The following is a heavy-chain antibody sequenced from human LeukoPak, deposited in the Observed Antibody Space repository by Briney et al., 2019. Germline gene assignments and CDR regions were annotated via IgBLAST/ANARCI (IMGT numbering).Heavy chain of an antibody. V-gene: IGHV3-30*01. J-gene: IGHJ3*02. D-gene: IGHD3-10*01. CDR2: ISYDGSNK. CDR1: GFTFSSYA. Sequence: PGGSLRLSCAASGFTFSSYAMHWVRQAPAKGLEWVAVISYDGSNKYYADSVKGRFTISRDNSKNTLYLQMNSLRAEDTAVYYCARVEITISADPGLSHDAFDIWGQGTMVTVSS. CDR3: ARVEITISADPGLSHDAFDI.